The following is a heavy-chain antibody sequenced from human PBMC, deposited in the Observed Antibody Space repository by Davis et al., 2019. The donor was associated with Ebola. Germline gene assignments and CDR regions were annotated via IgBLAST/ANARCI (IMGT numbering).Heavy chain of an antibody. Sequence: PGGSLRLSCAASGFTFSSYAMHWVRQAPGKGLEWVAVISYDGSNKYYADSVKGRFTISRDNAKNSLYLQMNSLRAEDTAVYYCARGSPATGLDYWGQGTLVTVSS. J-gene: IGHJ4*02. CDR2: ISYDGSNK. CDR1: GFTFSSYA. V-gene: IGHV3-30-3*01. D-gene: IGHD5-12*01. CDR3: ARGSPATGLDY.